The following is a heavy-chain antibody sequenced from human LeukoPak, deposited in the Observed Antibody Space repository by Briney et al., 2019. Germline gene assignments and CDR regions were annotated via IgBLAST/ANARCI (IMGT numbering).Heavy chain of an antibody. CDR1: GGSISSYY. V-gene: IGHV4-34*01. Sequence: SETLSLTCTVSGGSISSYYWSWIRQPPXXXLEWIGEINHSGSTNYNPSLKSRVTISVDTSKNQFSLKLSSVTAADTAVYYCARGRGATQPYYFDYWGQGTLVTVSS. J-gene: IGHJ4*02. D-gene: IGHD1-26*01. CDR2: INHSGST. CDR3: ARGRGATQPYYFDY.